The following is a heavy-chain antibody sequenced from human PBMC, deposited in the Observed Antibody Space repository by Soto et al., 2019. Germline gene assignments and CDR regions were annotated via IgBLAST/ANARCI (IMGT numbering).Heavy chain of an antibody. CDR2: INPNNGRT. V-gene: IGHV1-2*02. CDR1: GYTFTDYF. J-gene: IGHJ5*02. D-gene: IGHD1-26*01. Sequence: ASVKVSCKASGYTFTDYFIHWVRQAPGQGLEWMAWINPNNGRTYYAQDFQGRVTLTRDTSINTAYMELNSLVSDDTAVYYCAREGYRGRWLDTWGQGTLVTVSS. CDR3: AREGYRGRWLDT.